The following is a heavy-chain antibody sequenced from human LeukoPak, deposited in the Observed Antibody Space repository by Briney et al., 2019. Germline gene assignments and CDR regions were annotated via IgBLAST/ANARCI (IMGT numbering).Heavy chain of an antibody. J-gene: IGHJ4*02. D-gene: IGHD5-24*01. V-gene: IGHV3-64*01. CDR2: ISSNGGST. Sequence: GGSLRLSCAASRFTFSSYGMHWVRQAPGKGLEYVSAISSNGGSTYYANSVKGRFTISRDNSKNTLYLQMGSLRAEDMAVYYCARVGRWLDNWGQGTLVTVSS. CDR1: RFTFSSYG. CDR3: ARVGRWLDN.